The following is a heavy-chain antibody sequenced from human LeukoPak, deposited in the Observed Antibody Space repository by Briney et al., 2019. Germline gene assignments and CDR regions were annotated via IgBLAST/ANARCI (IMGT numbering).Heavy chain of an antibody. CDR2: IYYSGST. D-gene: IGHD5-24*01. V-gene: IGHV4-59*08. CDR1: GASISGYY. CDR3: ARGAGAGYNLQPFDY. Sequence: SETLSLTCTVSGASISGYYWSWIRQPPGKGLEWIGYIYYSGSTKYNPSLKSRVSISVDTSKNQFSLKLSSVTAADTAVYYCARGAGAGYNLQPFDYWGQGTLVTVSS. J-gene: IGHJ4*02.